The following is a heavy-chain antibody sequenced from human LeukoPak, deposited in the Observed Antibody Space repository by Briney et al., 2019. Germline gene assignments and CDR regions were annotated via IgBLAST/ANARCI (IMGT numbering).Heavy chain of an antibody. CDR2: IYSDNT. V-gene: IGHV3-66*01. Sequence: GGSLRLSCTVSGFTVSTNSMSWVRQAPGKGLEWVSFIYSDNTHYSDSVKGRFTISRDNSKNTLYLQMNSLRAEDTAVYYCARTYYYGSGSYYNILDYFDYWGQGTLVTVSS. CDR3: ARTYYYGSGSYYNILDYFDY. CDR1: GFTVSTNS. J-gene: IGHJ4*02. D-gene: IGHD3-10*01.